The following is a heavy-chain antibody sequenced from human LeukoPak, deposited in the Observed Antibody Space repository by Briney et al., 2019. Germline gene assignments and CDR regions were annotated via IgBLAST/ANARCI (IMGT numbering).Heavy chain of an antibody. CDR2: ISWSGGSA. CDR3: AKDHQLYYGSGSSGSSYMDV. V-gene: IGHV3-9*01. CDR1: GFIFGNYA. Sequence: GGSLRLSCAASGFIFGNYAMRWVRQSPGKGLEWVSGISWSGGSAGYAHSVKGRFIISRDNAKNSLYLQMNSLRAEDTALYYCAKDHQLYYGSGSSGSSYMDVWGKGTTVTISS. J-gene: IGHJ6*03. D-gene: IGHD3-10*01.